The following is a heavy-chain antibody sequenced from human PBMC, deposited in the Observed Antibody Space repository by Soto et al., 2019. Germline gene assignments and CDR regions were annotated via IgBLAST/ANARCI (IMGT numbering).Heavy chain of an antibody. Sequence: GGSLRLSCAASGFTFSSYAMSWVRQAPGKGLEWVSAISGSGGSTYYADSVKGRFTISRDNSKNTLYLQMNSLRAEDSSVYYCAKVGDPNFFDYWGQGTMVTVSS. CDR2: ISGSGGST. V-gene: IGHV3-23*01. CDR1: GFTFSSYA. D-gene: IGHD3-16*01. CDR3: AKVGDPNFFDY. J-gene: IGHJ4*02.